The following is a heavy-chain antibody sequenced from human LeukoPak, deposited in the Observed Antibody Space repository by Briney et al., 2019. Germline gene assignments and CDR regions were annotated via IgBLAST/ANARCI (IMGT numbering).Heavy chain of an antibody. CDR2: IIPILGIA. Sequence: APVKVSCKASGGTFSSYAISWVRQAPGQGLEWMGRIIPILGIANYAQKFQGRVTITADKSTSTAYMELSSLRSEDTAVYYCARRSRIAAAAPDYWGQGTLVTVSS. V-gene: IGHV1-69*04. J-gene: IGHJ4*02. CDR1: GGTFSSYA. CDR3: ARRSRIAAAAPDY. D-gene: IGHD6-13*01.